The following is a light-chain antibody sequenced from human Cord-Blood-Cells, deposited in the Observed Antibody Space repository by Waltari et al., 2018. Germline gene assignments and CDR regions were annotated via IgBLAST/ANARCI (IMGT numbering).Light chain of an antibody. V-gene: IGLV2-14*01. CDR2: EVS. CDR1: SSDVGGYNY. CDR3: SSYTSSSTRV. Sequence: QSALTQPASASGSPGQSITIPCTGTSSDVGGYNYVSWYQQHPGKAPKLMIYEVSNRPSGVSNRFSGSKSGNTASLTISGLQAEDEADYYCSSYTSSSTRVFGGGTKLTVL. J-gene: IGLJ3*02.